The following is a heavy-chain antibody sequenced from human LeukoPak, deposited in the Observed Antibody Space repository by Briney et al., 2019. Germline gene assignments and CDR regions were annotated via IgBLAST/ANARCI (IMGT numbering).Heavy chain of an antibody. V-gene: IGHV3-23*01. CDR1: GFTFSSYG. CDR3: AKHDYGDYFAFDI. D-gene: IGHD4-17*01. CDR2: ISGSGGST. Sequence: GGSLRLSCAASGFTFSSYGMSWVRQAPGEGLEWVSAISGSGGSTYYADSVKGRFTISRDNSKNTLYLQMNSLRAEDTAVYYCAKHDYGDYFAFDIWGQGTMVTVSS. J-gene: IGHJ3*02.